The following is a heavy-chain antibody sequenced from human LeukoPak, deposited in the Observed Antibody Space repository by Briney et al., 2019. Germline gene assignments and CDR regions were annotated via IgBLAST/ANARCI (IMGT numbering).Heavy chain of an antibody. CDR1: GFTFSSYS. CDR2: ISSSSSYI. V-gene: IGHV3-21*01. CDR3: AGDYDILPGYSQGDY. Sequence: PGGSLRLSCAASGFTFSSYSMNWVRQAPGKGLEWVSSISSSSSYIYYADSVKGRFTISRDNAKNSLYLQMNSLRAEDTAVYYCAGDYDILPGYSQGDYWGQGTLVTVSS. D-gene: IGHD3-9*01. J-gene: IGHJ4*02.